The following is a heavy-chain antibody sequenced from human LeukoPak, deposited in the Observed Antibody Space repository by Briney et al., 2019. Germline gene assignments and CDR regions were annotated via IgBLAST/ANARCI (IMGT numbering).Heavy chain of an antibody. CDR1: GFTFDDYA. D-gene: IGHD1-26*01. Sequence: PGGSLRLSCAASGFTFDDYAMHWVRQAPGKGLEWVSGISWNSGSIGYADSVKGRFTISRDNAKNSLYLQMNSLRAEDTAVYYCARDVVVGATDPWGQGTLVTVSS. J-gene: IGHJ5*02. CDR2: ISWNSGSI. V-gene: IGHV3-9*01. CDR3: ARDVVVGATDP.